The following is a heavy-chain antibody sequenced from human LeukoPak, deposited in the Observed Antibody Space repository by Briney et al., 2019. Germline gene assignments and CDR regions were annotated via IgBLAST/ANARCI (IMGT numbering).Heavy chain of an antibody. CDR3: ARHPNYDSSGYPFDY. D-gene: IGHD3-22*01. V-gene: IGHV4-59*08. CDR1: GGSISSYY. Sequence: TSETLSLTCTVSGGSISSYYWSWIRQPPGKRLEWIGYIYYSGSTNYNPSLKSRVTISVDTSKNQFSLKLSSVTAADTAVYYCARHPNYDSSGYPFDYWGQGTLVTVSS. J-gene: IGHJ4*02. CDR2: IYYSGST.